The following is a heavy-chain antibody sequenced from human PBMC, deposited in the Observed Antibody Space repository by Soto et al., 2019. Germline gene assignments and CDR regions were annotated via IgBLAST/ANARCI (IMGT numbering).Heavy chain of an antibody. CDR1: GGSISSYY. J-gene: IGHJ3*02. D-gene: IGHD3-9*01. CDR2: IYYSGST. Sequence: PSETLSLTCTVSGGSISSYYWSWIRQPPGKGLEWIGYIYYSGSTNYNPSLKSRVTISVDTSKNQFSLKLSSVTAADTAVYYCARAKARYFDWLSPPASDAFDIWGQGTMVTVSS. CDR3: ARAKARYFDWLSPPASDAFDI. V-gene: IGHV4-59*01.